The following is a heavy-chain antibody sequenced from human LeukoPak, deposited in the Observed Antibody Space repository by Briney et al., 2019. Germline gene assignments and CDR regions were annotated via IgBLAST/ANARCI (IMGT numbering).Heavy chain of an antibody. D-gene: IGHD3-9*01. CDR3: ARVHDTTGYYHNFDS. V-gene: IGHV3-30*04. CDR1: GFTFSTYP. CDR2: ISYHGSNE. Sequence: AGVSLRLSCEASGFTFSTYPMHWVRQSPDKGLEWVAIISYHGSNEYYADSVKGRFTISRDNSKNTLYLQMNNPRVEDTAIYYCARVHDTTGYYHNFDSWGQGTLVTVSS. J-gene: IGHJ4*02.